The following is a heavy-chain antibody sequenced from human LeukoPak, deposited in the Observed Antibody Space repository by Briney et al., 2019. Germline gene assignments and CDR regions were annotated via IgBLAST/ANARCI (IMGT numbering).Heavy chain of an antibody. D-gene: IGHD6-19*01. V-gene: IGHV1-18*01. CDR3: ARVSNGSGWYVLLQFDY. CDR2: ISAYNGNT. Sequence: EASVKVSCKASGYTFTSYGISWVRQAPGQGLEWMGWISAYNGNTNYAQKLQGRVTMTTDTSTSTAYMELRSLRSDDTAVYYCARVSNGSGWYVLLQFDYWGQGTLVTVSS. J-gene: IGHJ4*02. CDR1: GYTFTSYG.